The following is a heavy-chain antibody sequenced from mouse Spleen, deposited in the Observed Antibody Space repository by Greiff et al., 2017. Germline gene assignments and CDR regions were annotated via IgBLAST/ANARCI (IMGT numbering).Heavy chain of an antibody. V-gene: IGHV5-15*04. CDR3: ARPYYRGTWFAY. J-gene: IGHJ3*01. CDR1: GFTFSDYG. CDR2: ISNLAYSI. D-gene: IGHD2-14*01. Sequence: EVKLVESGGGLVKPGGSLKLSCAASGFTFSDYGMAWVRQAPGKGPEWVAFISNLAYSIYYADTVTGRFTISRENAKNTLYLEMSSLRSEDTAMYYCARPYYRGTWFAYWGQGTLVTVSA.